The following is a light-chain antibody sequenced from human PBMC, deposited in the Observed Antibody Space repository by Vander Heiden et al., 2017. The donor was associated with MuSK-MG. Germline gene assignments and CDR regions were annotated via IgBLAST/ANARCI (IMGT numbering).Light chain of an antibody. CDR1: QSISNH. CDR2: FVT. Sequence: DIQLNQSPSFLSASVRDRVTITCRASQSISNHLAWSQQKPGRGPALLMYFVTALENGVPSRFSGSGSGAEFTLTIISLQPEASATYYCQQMHTSPITFGGGTKVEI. J-gene: IGKJ4*01. CDR3: QQMHTSPIT. V-gene: IGKV1-9*01.